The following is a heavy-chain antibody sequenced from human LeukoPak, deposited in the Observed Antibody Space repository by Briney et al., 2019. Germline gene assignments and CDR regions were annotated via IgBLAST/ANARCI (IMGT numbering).Heavy chain of an antibody. CDR1: GYSISSGYY. J-gene: IGHJ6*03. Sequence: KPSETLSLTCAVSGYSISSGYYWGWIRQPPGKGLEWIGSIYHSGCTYYNPSLKSRVTISVDPSKNQFSLKLSSVTAADTAVYYCASQPPSYYDFWSGYFNPMDVWGKGTTVTVSS. CDR3: ASQPPSYYDFWSGYFNPMDV. CDR2: IYHSGCT. V-gene: IGHV4-38-2*01. D-gene: IGHD3-3*01.